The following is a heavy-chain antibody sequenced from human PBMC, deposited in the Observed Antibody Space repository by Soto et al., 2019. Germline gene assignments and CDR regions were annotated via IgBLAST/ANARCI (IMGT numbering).Heavy chain of an antibody. CDR3: ARASIAAAGYYFDY. Sequence: EVQLVESGGGLIQPGGSLRLSCAASGFTVSTNYMSWVRQAPGKGLEWVPVIYSGGSTYYADSVKGRFTISRDNSKNTLYLQMNSLRAEDTAVYYCARASIAAAGYYFDYWGQGTLVTVSS. J-gene: IGHJ4*02. CDR1: GFTVSTNY. CDR2: IYSGGST. V-gene: IGHV3-53*01. D-gene: IGHD6-13*01.